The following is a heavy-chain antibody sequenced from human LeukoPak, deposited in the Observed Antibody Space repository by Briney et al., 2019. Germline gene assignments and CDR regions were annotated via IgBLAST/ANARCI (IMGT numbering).Heavy chain of an antibody. CDR3: AQKGYCSSTSCYEVGYYYMDV. CDR2: INPNSGGT. CDR1: GYTFTGYY. Sequence: GASVKVSCKASGYTFTGYYMHWVQQAPGQGLEWMGWINPNSGGTNYAQKFQGRVTMTRDTSISTAYMELSRLRSDDTAVYYCAQKGYCSSTSCYEVGYYYMDVWGKGTTVTVSS. D-gene: IGHD2-2*01. V-gene: IGHV1-2*02. J-gene: IGHJ6*03.